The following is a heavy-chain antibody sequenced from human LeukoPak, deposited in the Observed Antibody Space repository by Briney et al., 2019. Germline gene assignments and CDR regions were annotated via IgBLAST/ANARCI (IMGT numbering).Heavy chain of an antibody. CDR2: IIPIFGIA. D-gene: IGHD1-26*01. V-gene: IGHV1-69*04. CDR1: GGTFSSYA. CDR3: ATLREWERLRGITAFDY. J-gene: IGHJ4*02. Sequence: ASVKVSCKASGGTFSSYAISWVRQAPGQGLEWMGRIIPIFGIANYAQKFQGRVTITVDKSTSTAYMELSSLRSEDTAVYYCATLREWERLRGITAFDYWGQGTLVTVSS.